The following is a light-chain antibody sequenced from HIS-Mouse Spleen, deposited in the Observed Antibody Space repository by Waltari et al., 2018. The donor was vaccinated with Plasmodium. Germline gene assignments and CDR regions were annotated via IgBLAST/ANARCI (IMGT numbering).Light chain of an antibody. CDR1: SSDVGGYNY. CDR3: CSYAGSSWV. J-gene: IGLJ3*02. Sequence: QSALTQPRSVSGSPGQSVTISCTGTSSDVGGYNYVSWYQQHPGKAPKLMIYDVSKRPSGVPDLFSGSKSGNTASLTISGLQAEAEADYYCCSYAGSSWVFGGGTKLTVL. V-gene: IGLV2-11*01. CDR2: DVS.